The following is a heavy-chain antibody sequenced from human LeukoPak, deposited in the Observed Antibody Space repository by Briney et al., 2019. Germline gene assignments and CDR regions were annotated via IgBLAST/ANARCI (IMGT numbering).Heavy chain of an antibody. CDR3: ARDPYSGNYGDYYYYYMDV. CDR2: ITSSSSYI. J-gene: IGHJ6*03. V-gene: IGHV3-21*01. Sequence: GESLRLSCAASGFTFSTYNMNWVRQAPGKGLEWVSSITSSSSYIYYADSVKGRFTISRDNAKSSLYLQMNSLRDEDTAVYYCARDPYSGNYGDYYYYYMDVWGKGTTVTISS. D-gene: IGHD1-26*01. CDR1: GFTFSTYN.